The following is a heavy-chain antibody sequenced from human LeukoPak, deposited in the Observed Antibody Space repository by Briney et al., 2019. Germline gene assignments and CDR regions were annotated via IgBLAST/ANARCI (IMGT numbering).Heavy chain of an antibody. J-gene: IGHJ6*03. CDR1: GFTFSSYT. V-gene: IGHV3-23*01. CDR2: ISGSGGST. Sequence: PGGSLRLSCAASGFTFSSYTMSWVRQAPGKGLEWVSAISGSGGSTYYADSVKGRFTISRDNAKNSLYLQMNSLRAEDTAVCYCATFKSSIAARWANYYYYYMDVWGKGTTVTVSS. CDR3: ATFKSSIAARWANYYYYYMDV. D-gene: IGHD6-6*01.